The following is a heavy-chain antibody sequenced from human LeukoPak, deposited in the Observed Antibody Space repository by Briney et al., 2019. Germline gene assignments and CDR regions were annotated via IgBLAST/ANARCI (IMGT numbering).Heavy chain of an antibody. CDR1: GGTFSSYA. CDR2: IIPIFGTA. Sequence: ASVKVSCKASGGTFSSYAISWVRQAPGQGLEWMGGIIPIFGTANYAQKFQGRVTITADKSTSTAYMELSSLRSEDTAVCYCARVAAAGPDYWGQGTLVTVSS. J-gene: IGHJ4*02. D-gene: IGHD6-13*01. CDR3: ARVAAAGPDY. V-gene: IGHV1-69*06.